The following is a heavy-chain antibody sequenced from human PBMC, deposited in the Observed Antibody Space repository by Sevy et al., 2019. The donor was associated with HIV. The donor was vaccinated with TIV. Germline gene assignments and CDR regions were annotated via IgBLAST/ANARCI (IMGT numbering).Heavy chain of an antibody. V-gene: IGHV3-48*03. CDR3: ARYIVVVPAAISRIYYYYSMDV. J-gene: IGHJ6*02. CDR1: GFTFSSYE. D-gene: IGHD2-2*01. CDR2: ISSSGSTI. Sequence: GGSLRLSCAASGFTFSSYEMNWVRQAPGKGLEWVSYISSSGSTIYYADSVKGRFTISRDNAKNSLYLQMNSLRAEDTAGYYCARYIVVVPAAISRIYYYYSMDVWGQGTTVTVSS.